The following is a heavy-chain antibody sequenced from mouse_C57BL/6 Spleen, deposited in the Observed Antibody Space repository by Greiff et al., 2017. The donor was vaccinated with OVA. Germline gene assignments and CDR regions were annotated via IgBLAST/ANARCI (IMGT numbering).Heavy chain of an antibody. CDR1: GYTFTDYY. D-gene: IGHD2-5*01. Sequence: EVQLQQSGPELVKPGASVKISCKASGYTFTDYYMNWVKQSHGQSLEWIGDINPNNGGTSYNQQFTGNATLTVDKSYSTAYMELLSLTSEDSAVYYCAKVHSNYGAMDYWGQGTAVTVSS. CDR2: INPNNGGT. V-gene: IGHV1-26*01. J-gene: IGHJ4*01. CDR3: AKVHSNYGAMDY.